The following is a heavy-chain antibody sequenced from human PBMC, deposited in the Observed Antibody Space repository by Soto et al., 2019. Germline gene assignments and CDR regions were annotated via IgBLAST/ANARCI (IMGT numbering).Heavy chain of an antibody. J-gene: IGHJ6*02. Sequence: GGSLRLSCAASGFTFSSYGMHWVRQAPGKGLEWVAVIWYDGSNKYYADSVKGRFTISRDNSKNTLYLQMNSLRAEDTAVYYCARDLRRDVDYYYYYGMDVWGQGTTVTVSS. CDR1: GFTFSSYG. CDR2: IWYDGSNK. V-gene: IGHV3-33*01. CDR3: ARDLRRDVDYYYYYGMDV. D-gene: IGHD3-16*01.